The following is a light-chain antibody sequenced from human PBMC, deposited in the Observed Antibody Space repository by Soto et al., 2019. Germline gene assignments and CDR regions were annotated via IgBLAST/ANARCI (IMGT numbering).Light chain of an antibody. Sequence: ETVMTQSPATLSVSPGERATLSCRASQSVGSNLAWYQQKPGQAPRLLIYDASTRATGMPARFSGSGFGTEFTLTISSLQSEDFAVYYCQQYNNWPPTFGQGTKVDI. CDR1: QSVGSN. J-gene: IGKJ1*01. CDR3: QQYNNWPPT. CDR2: DAS. V-gene: IGKV3-15*01.